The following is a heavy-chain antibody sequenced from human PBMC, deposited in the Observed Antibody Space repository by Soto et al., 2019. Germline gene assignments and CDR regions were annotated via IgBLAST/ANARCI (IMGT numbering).Heavy chain of an antibody. D-gene: IGHD2-2*02. CDR2: INAGNGNT. CDR3: ARDLVVVPAAIYGMDV. V-gene: IGHV1-3*01. CDR1: GYTFTSYA. Sequence: ASVKVSCKASGYTFTSYAMHWVRQAPGQRLEWMGWINAGNGNTKYSQKFQGRVTITRDTSASTAYMELSSLRSEDTAVYYCARDLVVVPAAIYGMDVWGQGXTVTVYS. J-gene: IGHJ6*02.